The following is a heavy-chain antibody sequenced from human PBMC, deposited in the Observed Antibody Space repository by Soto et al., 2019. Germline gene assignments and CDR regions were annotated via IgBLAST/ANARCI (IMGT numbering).Heavy chain of an antibody. V-gene: IGHV3-30*18. CDR1: GFTFSSYG. Sequence: GGSLRLSCAASGFTFSSYGMHGVRQAPGKGLEWVAVISYDGSNKYYADSAKGRFTISRDNSKNTLYLQMNSLRAEDTAVYYCAKDTLHYYDSRRRGYYGMDVWGQGTTVTVSS. CDR2: ISYDGSNK. CDR3: AKDTLHYYDSRRRGYYGMDV. J-gene: IGHJ6*02. D-gene: IGHD3-22*01.